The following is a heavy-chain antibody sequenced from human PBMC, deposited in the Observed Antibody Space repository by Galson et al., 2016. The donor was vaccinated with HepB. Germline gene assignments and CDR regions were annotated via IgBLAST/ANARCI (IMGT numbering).Heavy chain of an antibody. CDR1: GFTFSGYA. CDR3: AREGNYYNSRGYWDFDY. D-gene: IGHD3-22*01. V-gene: IGHV3-30-3*01. CDR2: ISHDGSDK. Sequence: SLRLSCAASGFTFSGYAMHWVRQAPGKGLEWISLISHDGSDKYHADSVKGRFTISRDNSKNTLHLQMNSLRAEDTAVYYCAREGNYYNSRGYWDFDYWGQGTLVTVSS. J-gene: IGHJ4*02.